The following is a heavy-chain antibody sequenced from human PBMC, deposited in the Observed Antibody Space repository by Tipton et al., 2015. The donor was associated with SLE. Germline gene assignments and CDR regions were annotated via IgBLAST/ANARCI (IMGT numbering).Heavy chain of an antibody. J-gene: IGHJ4*02. Sequence: TLSLTCTVSSGSISSGDYYWSWIRQPPGKGLEWIGYIYYSGSTYYNPSPKSRVTISVDTSKNQFSLKLSSVSAADTAVYYCARYIRGWGIDYWGQGTLVTVSS. CDR1: SGSISSGDYY. CDR2: IYYSGST. D-gene: IGHD3-10*01. CDR3: ARYIRGWGIDY. V-gene: IGHV4-30-4*01.